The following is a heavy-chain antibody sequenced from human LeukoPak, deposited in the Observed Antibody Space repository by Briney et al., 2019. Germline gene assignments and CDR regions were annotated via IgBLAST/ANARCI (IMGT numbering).Heavy chain of an antibody. CDR1: GFTFSSYG. CDR3: AKDLRYCSSTSCRNYYYYYYMDV. V-gene: IGHV3-30*18. D-gene: IGHD2-2*01. Sequence: GGSLRLSCAASGFTFSSYGMHWVRQAPGKGLEWVAVISYDGSNKYYADSVKGRFTISRDNSKNTLYLQMNSLRAGDTAVYYCAKDLRYCSSTSCRNYYYYYYMDVWGKGTTVTVSS. J-gene: IGHJ6*03. CDR2: ISYDGSNK.